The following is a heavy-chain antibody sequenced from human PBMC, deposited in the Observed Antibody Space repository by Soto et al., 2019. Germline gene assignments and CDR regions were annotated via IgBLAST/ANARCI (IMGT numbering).Heavy chain of an antibody. Sequence: KESGPVLVKPTETLTLTCTVSGFSLSNARMGVSWIRQPPGKALEWLAHIFSNDEKSYSTSLKSRLTISKDTSKSQVVLTMTNMDPVDTATYYCARTLVVVAATEGYYFDYWGQGTLVTVSS. CDR2: IFSNDEK. CDR1: GFSLSNARMG. D-gene: IGHD2-15*01. J-gene: IGHJ4*02. CDR3: ARTLVVVAATEGYYFDY. V-gene: IGHV2-26*01.